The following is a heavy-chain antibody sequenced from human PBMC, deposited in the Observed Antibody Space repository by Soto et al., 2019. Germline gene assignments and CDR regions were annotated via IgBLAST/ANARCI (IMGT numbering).Heavy chain of an antibody. CDR3: ARDLAAGDH. Sequence: QVQLVQSGAEVKKPGASVKVSCKASGYTFPNYYIHWVRQAPGQGLEWMGIINPPSGSTNYSQKGPGRVPLTYDTSTPTVYIELSGLRSEDTAVLYCARDLAAGDHWGQGTLVTVSS. D-gene: IGHD6-13*01. CDR1: GYTFPNYY. V-gene: IGHV1-46*01. CDR2: INPPSGST. J-gene: IGHJ4*02.